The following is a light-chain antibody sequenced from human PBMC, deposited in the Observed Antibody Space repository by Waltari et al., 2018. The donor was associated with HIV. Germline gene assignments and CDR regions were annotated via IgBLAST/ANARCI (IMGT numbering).Light chain of an antibody. CDR2: RNN. CDR1: SNNVGNQG. V-gene: IGLV10-54*01. Sequence: QAGLTQPTSVSKGLRQTATLTYTGNSNNVGNQGAACLQQHQGHPPKLLSYRNNNRPSGISERLSASRSGNTASLTITGLQPEDEADYYCSAWDSSLSVWVFGGGTKLTVL. CDR3: SAWDSSLSVWV. J-gene: IGLJ3*02.